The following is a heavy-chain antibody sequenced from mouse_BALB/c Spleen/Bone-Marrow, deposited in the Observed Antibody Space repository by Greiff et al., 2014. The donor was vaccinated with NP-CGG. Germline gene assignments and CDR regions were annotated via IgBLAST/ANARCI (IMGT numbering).Heavy chain of an antibody. Sequence: EVQRVESGGGLVQPGGSLKLSCAASGFDFSGYWMTWVRQAPGKGLGWIGEINPDSRTINYKPSLKEKFIMSRDNAKNTLYLQMSKVRSEDTALYYCARNGYYGWMTYWGQGTLVTVSA. J-gene: IGHJ3*01. CDR3: ARNGYYGWMTY. V-gene: IGHV4-1*02. CDR1: GFDFSGYW. CDR2: INPDSRTI. D-gene: IGHD1-2*01.